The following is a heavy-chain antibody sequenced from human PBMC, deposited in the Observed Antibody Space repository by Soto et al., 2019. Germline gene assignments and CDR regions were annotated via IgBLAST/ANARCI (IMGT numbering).Heavy chain of an antibody. CDR3: ARGPSGDKVDY. D-gene: IGHD7-27*01. J-gene: IGHJ4*02. V-gene: IGHV4-30-4*08. CDR1: GGYISSGDYY. Sequence: PSETMSLTCTVAGGYISSGDYYWSWIRQHPGKGLEWIGYIYDGGTTYSSPSLKGRVTISADTSEAQFSLKLNSVSAADTAVYYCARGPSGDKVDYWGQGIQVTVSS. CDR2: IYDGGTT.